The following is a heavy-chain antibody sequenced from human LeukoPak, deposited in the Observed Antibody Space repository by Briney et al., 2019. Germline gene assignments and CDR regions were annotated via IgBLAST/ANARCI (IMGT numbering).Heavy chain of an antibody. CDR3: ARDATPTQLWFRGSFDY. V-gene: IGHV3-48*01. CDR2: ISSSSSTI. Sequence: PGGSLRLSCAASGFTFSSYSMNWVRQAPGRGLEWVSYISSSSSTIYYAGSVKGRFTISRDNAKNSLYLQMNSLRAEDTAMYYCARDATPTQLWFRGSFDYWGLGALVTVAS. D-gene: IGHD5-18*01. CDR1: GFTFSSYS. J-gene: IGHJ4*02.